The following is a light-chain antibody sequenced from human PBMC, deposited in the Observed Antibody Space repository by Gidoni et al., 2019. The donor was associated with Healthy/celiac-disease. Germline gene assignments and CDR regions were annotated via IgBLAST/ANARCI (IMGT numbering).Light chain of an antibody. CDR3: QNYNSAPLT. V-gene: IGKV1-27*01. CDR2: AAS. Sequence: DMQMTQSQSSLSASVVDRVTSTCRASQGISNNLAWYQQKPGKVPKLLIYAASTLQSGVPSRFSGSGSGTDFTLTISSLQPEDVATYYCQNYNSAPLTFGGGTKVEIK. J-gene: IGKJ4*01. CDR1: QGISNN.